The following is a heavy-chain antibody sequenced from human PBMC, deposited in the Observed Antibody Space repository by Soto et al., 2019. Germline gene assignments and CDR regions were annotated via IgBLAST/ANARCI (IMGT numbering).Heavy chain of an antibody. CDR1: GGTFSSYA. J-gene: IGHJ4*02. CDR2: IIPIFGTA. Sequence: GASVKVSCKASGGTFSSYAISWVRQAPGQGLEWMGGIIPIFGTANYAQKFQGRVTITADESTSTAYMELSSLRSEDTAVYYCASDYYYGSGGYLYYFDYWGQGTLVTVSS. CDR3: ASDYYYGSGGYLYYFDY. V-gene: IGHV1-69*13. D-gene: IGHD3-10*01.